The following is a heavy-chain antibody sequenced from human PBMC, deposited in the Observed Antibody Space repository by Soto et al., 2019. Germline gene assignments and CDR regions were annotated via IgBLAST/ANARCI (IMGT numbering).Heavy chain of an antibody. CDR1: GGSISSSSYY. V-gene: IGHV4-39*07. CDR2: IYYSGST. Sequence: SETLSLTCTVSGGSISSSSYYWGWIRQPPGKGLEWIGSIYYSGSTYYNPSLKSRVTISKDTSKNQFSLKLSSVTAADTAVYYCARAGGLGAVAVDYWGQGTLVTVSS. D-gene: IGHD6-19*01. CDR3: ARAGGLGAVAVDY. J-gene: IGHJ4*02.